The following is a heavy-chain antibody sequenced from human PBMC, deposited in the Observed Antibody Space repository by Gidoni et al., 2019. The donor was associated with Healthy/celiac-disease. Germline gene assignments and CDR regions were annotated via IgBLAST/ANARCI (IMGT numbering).Heavy chain of an antibody. CDR3: ARHPTQWELPYWYFDL. CDR2: IYYSGST. CDR1: GGSISSSSYY. Sequence: QLQLQESGPGLVKPSETLSLTCTVSGGSISSSSYYWGWIRQPPGKGLEWIGSIYYSGSTNYNPSLKSRVTISVDTSKNQFSLKLSSVTAADTAVYYCARHPTQWELPYWYFDLWGRGTLVTVSS. V-gene: IGHV4-39*01. J-gene: IGHJ2*01. D-gene: IGHD1-26*01.